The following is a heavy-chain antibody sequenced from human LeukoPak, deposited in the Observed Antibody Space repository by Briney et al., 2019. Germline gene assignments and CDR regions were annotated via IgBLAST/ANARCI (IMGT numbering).Heavy chain of an antibody. CDR2: IYSGGST. CDR1: GFTVSSNY. J-gene: IGHJ3*02. D-gene: IGHD3-22*01. Sequence: GGSLRLSCAASGFTVSSNYMSWVRQAPGKGLEWVSVIYSGGSTYYADSVKGRFTISRDNSKNTLYLQMNSLRAEDTAVYYCARDGDSSALGAFDIWGQGTMVTVSS. CDR3: ARDGDSSALGAFDI. V-gene: IGHV3-66*01.